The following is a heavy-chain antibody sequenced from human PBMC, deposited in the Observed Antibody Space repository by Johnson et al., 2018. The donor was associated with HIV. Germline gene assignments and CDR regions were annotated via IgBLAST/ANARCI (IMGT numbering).Heavy chain of an antibody. J-gene: IGHJ3*02. V-gene: IGHV3-48*04. CDR3: ARALAAAGTSAFDI. CDR1: GFTFSSYA. CDR2: ISSSGSTI. D-gene: IGHD6-13*01. Sequence: QLVESGGGLVQPGGSLRLSCAASGFTFSSYAMSWVRQAPGKGLEWVSYISSSGSTIYYADSVKGRFTISRDNAKNSLYLQMNSLRAEDTAVYYCARALAAAGTSAFDIWGQGTMVTVSS.